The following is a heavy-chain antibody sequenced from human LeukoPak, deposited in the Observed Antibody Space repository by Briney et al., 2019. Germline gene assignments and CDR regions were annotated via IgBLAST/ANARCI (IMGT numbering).Heavy chain of an antibody. J-gene: IGHJ4*02. CDR3: ARLDWGSRGSGSFDI. CDR1: GGSINTFNHY. D-gene: IGHD7-27*01. CDR2: IYYSGNT. V-gene: IGHV4-39*01. Sequence: SETLSLTCTVSGGSINTFNHYWGWIRQPPGKGREWIGSIYYSGNTYYDASLKSRVAMSVDTSKNQFSLKVRSVTAADTAVYFCARLDWGSRGSGSFDIWGQGTLVIVSS.